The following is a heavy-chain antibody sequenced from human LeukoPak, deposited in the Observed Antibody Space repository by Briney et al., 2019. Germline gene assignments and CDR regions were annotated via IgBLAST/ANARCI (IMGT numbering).Heavy chain of an antibody. J-gene: IGHJ4*02. CDR3: ARVHSSMYYYGSGSYPYFDY. CDR2: IYYSGST. Sequence: PSETLSLTCTVSGGSISSYYWSWIRQPPGKGLEWIGYIYYSGSTNYNPSLKSRVTISVDTSKNQFSLKLSSVTAADTAVYYCARVHSSMYYYGSGSYPYFDYWGQGTLVTVSS. V-gene: IGHV4-59*01. CDR1: GGSISSYY. D-gene: IGHD3-10*01.